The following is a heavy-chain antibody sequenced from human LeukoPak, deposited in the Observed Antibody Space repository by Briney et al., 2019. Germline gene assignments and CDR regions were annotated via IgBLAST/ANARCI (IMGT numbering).Heavy chain of an antibody. D-gene: IGHD6-13*01. V-gene: IGHV3-30-3*01. CDR1: GFTLSNYW. J-gene: IGHJ5*02. CDR3: ARVGGIAGNWFDP. CDR2: ISYDGSNK. Sequence: GGSLRLSCAASGFTLSNYWTHWVRQAPGKGLEWVAVISYDGSNKYYADSVKGRFTISRDNSKNTLYLRMNSLRAEDTAVYYCARVGGIAGNWFDPWGQGTLVTVSS.